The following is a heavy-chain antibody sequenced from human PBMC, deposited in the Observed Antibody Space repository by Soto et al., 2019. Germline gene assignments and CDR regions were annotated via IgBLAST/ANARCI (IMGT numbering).Heavy chain of an antibody. CDR1: GGSISGGDYY. Sequence: QVQLQESGPGLVRPSQTLFLTCTVSGGSISGGDYYWGWIRQPPGKGLEWIGYIYFRGNTYYNPSLKSRITISGDASKNQCSLKLSSMTAADTAVYYCAGLRAAAAGTVDYWGQGTLVTVSS. D-gene: IGHD6-13*01. J-gene: IGHJ4*02. CDR2: IYFRGNT. V-gene: IGHV4-30-4*01. CDR3: AGLRAAAAGTVDY.